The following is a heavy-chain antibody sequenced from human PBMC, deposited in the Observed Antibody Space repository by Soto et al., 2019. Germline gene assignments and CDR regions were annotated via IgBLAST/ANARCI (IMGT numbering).Heavy chain of an antibody. D-gene: IGHD6-19*01. CDR2: IYYTGST. CDR3: ARDWYTIGWYGFDI. V-gene: IGHV4-59*01. J-gene: IGHJ3*02. Sequence: PSETLSLTCTVSGGSISNYYWSWIRQPPGKGLEWIGSIYYTGSTNYNPSLKSRVTISVDTSKNQFSLRLSSVTAADTAVYSCARDWYTIGWYGFDIWGQGTMVTVSS. CDR1: GGSISNYY.